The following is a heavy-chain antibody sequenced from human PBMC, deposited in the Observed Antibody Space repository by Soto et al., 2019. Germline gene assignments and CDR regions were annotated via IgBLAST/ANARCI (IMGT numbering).Heavy chain of an antibody. CDR1: GDSINNYF. V-gene: IGHV4-59*01. CDR2: ISYSGST. J-gene: IGHJ6*02. CDR3: ARARQRDTWRGLDV. Sequence: QVQLQESGPGLVEPSETMSLTCTISGDSINNYFWNWIRQTPGKGLEWIGYISYSGSTSYNPSLQSRVTISSDTSKNHFSLKLSSVTAADTAVYYCARARQRDTWRGLDVWGQGTTVTVSS. D-gene: IGHD5-18*01.